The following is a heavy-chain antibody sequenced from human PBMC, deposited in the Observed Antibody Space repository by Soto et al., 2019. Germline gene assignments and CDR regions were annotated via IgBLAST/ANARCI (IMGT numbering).Heavy chain of an antibody. CDR1: GYSFSSYW. CDR3: ARQAIFGVIIIAFDI. CDR2: IDPSDSYT. V-gene: IGHV5-10-1*01. Sequence: GESLKISCKGSGYSFSSYWITWVRQMPGKGLEWMGRIDPSDSYTNYSPSFQGHVTISADKSISTAYLQWSSLKASDTAMYYCARQAIFGVIIIAFDIWGQGTMVTDSS. D-gene: IGHD3-3*01. J-gene: IGHJ3*02.